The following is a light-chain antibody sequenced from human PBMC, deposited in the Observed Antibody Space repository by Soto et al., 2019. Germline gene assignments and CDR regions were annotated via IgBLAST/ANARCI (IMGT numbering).Light chain of an antibody. V-gene: IGKV1-39*01. Sequence: DIQMTQSPSSLSASVGDRVTITCRASQSISDYLNWYQQKPGKAPKFLIYAASSLQSGVPSRFSGRGSGADFTLTISSLQPEDFATYYCQQSYSTPVTFGQGTKVEIK. CDR3: QQSYSTPVT. CDR2: AAS. CDR1: QSISDY. J-gene: IGKJ1*01.